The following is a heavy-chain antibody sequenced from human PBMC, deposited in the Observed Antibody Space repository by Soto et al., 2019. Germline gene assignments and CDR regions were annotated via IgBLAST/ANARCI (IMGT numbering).Heavy chain of an antibody. CDR2: INHSGST. D-gene: IGHD2-2*01. J-gene: IGHJ3*02. CDR1: GGSLSGYY. V-gene: IGHV4-34*01. CDR3: ARRAGDCSSTSCYAFYAFDI. Sequence: PSETLSLTCAVYGGSLSGYYWSWIRQPPGKGLEWIGEINHSGSTNYNPSLKSRVTISVDTPKDQFSLKLSSVTAADTAVYYCARRAGDCSSTSCYAFYAFDIWGQGTMVTVSS.